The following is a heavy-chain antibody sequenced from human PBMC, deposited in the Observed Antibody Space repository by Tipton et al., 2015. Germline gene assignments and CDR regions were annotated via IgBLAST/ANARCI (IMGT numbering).Heavy chain of an antibody. Sequence: SLRLSCEASGFTFGSFAMSWVRQTPGKGLEWVAGISGSGGSAYYPDSVKGRFTISRDNGKNTVYLQMDSLRAEDTGLYYCAKDKKGQWLLRGNFDSWGQGTQVTVSS. CDR1: GFTFGSFA. V-gene: IGHV3-23*01. CDR3: AKDKKGQWLLRGNFDS. D-gene: IGHD6-19*01. J-gene: IGHJ4*02. CDR2: ISGSGGSA.